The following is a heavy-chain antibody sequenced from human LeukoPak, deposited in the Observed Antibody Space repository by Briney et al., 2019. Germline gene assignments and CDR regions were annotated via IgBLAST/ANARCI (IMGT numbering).Heavy chain of an antibody. CDR2: VRFDGNDK. D-gene: IGHD3-10*01. CDR3: AKDLMRDRWFGES. V-gene: IGHV3-30*02. J-gene: IGHJ5*02. CDR1: GFTFSYYG. Sequence: GGSLGLSCAASGFTFSYYGMHWVRQAPGKGLEWVAFVRFDGNDKFYADSVKGRFTISRDTSKNTLYLQMTSLTPEDTAVYYCAKDLMRDRWFGESWGQGTLVTVSS.